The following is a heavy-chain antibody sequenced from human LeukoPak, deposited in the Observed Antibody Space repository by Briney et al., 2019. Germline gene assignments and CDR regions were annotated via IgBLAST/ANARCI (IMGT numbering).Heavy chain of an antibody. CDR1: GYTFASFG. CDR2: ISAYNGDI. Sequence: WASVKVSCKASGYTFASFGISWVRQAPGQGLEWMGWISAYNGDIYYAQKFQGRVTMTTATSTSTAYMELTSLRADDTAMYYCARDRVFVDTAIVSPIQYFDYWGQGTLVTVSS. CDR3: ARDRVFVDTAIVSPIQYFDY. J-gene: IGHJ4*02. V-gene: IGHV1-18*01. D-gene: IGHD5-18*01.